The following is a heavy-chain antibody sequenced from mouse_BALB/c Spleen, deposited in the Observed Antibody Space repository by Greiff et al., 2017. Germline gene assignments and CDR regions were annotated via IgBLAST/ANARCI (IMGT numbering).Heavy chain of an antibody. J-gene: IGHJ4*01. Sequence: DVKLVESGGGLVKPGGSLKLSCAASGFTFSSYAMSWVRQSPEKRLEWVAEISSGGSYTYYPDTVTGRFTISRDNAKNTLYLEMSSLRSEDTAMYYCARGDTGAMDYWGQGTSVTVSS. D-gene: IGHD1-1*01. V-gene: IGHV5-9-4*01. CDR3: ARGDTGAMDY. CDR1: GFTFSSYA. CDR2: ISSGGSYT.